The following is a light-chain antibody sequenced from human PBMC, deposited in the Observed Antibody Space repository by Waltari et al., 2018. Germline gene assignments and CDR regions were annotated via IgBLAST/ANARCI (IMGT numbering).Light chain of an antibody. CDR1: SGDIGAFAL. V-gene: IGLV2-23*02. J-gene: IGLJ2*01. CDR3: SSYSRGSSFVL. Sequence: QSALTQPASVSGSPGQSITISCTVPSGDIGAFALVAWYRPHPGKAPRLLKYEVTTRPSGVSSRFSGSMSDNSATLTISALQTEDEADYYCSSYSRGSSFVLFGGGTRLTVL. CDR2: EVT.